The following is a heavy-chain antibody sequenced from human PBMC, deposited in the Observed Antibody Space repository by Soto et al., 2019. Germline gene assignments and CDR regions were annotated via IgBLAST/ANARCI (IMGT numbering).Heavy chain of an antibody. Sequence: GGSLRLSCAASGFTFSSYAMHWVRQAPGKGLEWVAVISYDGSNKYYADSVKGRFTISRDNSKNTLYLQMNSLRAEDTAVYYCARPRGPNYYDYWGQGTLVTVSS. V-gene: IGHV3-30*14. CDR1: GFTFSSYA. CDR3: ARPRGPNYYDY. CDR2: ISYDGSNK. J-gene: IGHJ4*02.